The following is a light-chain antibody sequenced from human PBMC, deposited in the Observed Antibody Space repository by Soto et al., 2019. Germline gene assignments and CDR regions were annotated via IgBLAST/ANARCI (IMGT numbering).Light chain of an antibody. CDR3: QQYGSSGT. CDR2: DAS. Sequence: EIVMTQSPATLSVSPGERATLSCRASQSVATNLAWYQQKPGQAPRLLIYDASNRAAGTPARFSGSGSETDFTLTISRLEPEDFAVYYCQQYGSSGTFGQGTKVDIK. CDR1: QSVATN. V-gene: IGKV3-20*01. J-gene: IGKJ1*01.